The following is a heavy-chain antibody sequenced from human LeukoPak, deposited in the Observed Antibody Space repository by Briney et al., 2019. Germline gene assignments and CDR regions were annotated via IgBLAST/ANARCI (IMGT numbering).Heavy chain of an antibody. D-gene: IGHD3-3*01. CDR2: FGHNGGIT. Sequence: GGSLRLSCAASGFTFNYYGLSWVRQAPGKTLEWVSGFGHNGGITYSDSVKGRFTISRDNSKNTLFLQMNSPRPDDTAVYFCAKQAGWGGYFSFLPFDFWGRGTLVTVSS. J-gene: IGHJ4*02. CDR1: GFTFNYYG. CDR3: AKQAGWGGYFSFLPFDF. V-gene: IGHV3-23*01.